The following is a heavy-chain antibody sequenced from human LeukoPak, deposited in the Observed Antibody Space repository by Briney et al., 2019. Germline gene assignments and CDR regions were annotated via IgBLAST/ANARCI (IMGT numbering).Heavy chain of an antibody. Sequence: GGSLRLSCAASGFTFTLSSYGMHWVRQAPGKGLEWVAVISYEGTLKYYADSVKGRFTISRDTSKNMLYLQMNSLRAEDTAVYYCSRYKTSSWDYWGQGTLVTVSS. CDR3: SRYKTSSWDY. V-gene: IGHV3-33*01. J-gene: IGHJ4*02. CDR1: GFTFTLSSYG. D-gene: IGHD1-14*01. CDR2: ISYEGTLK.